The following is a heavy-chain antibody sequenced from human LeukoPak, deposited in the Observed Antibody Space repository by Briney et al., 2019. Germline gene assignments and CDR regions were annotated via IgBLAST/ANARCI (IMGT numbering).Heavy chain of an antibody. J-gene: IGHJ5*02. V-gene: IGHV4-59*11. D-gene: IGHD3-3*01. CDR1: GGSMSGHH. CDR3: ARGLEWVSNWFDP. CDR2: IHGGGST. Sequence: SETLSLTCSVSGGSMSGHHWNWIRQPPGRGLEYVANIHGGGSTNYNPSLQSRVTISLDTSKKQFSLNLRSVTAADTAVYYCARGLEWVSNWFDPWGQGTLVTVSS.